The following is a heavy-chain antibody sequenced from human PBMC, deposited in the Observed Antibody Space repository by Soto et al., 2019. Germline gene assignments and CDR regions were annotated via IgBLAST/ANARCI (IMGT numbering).Heavy chain of an antibody. CDR1: GYTFTRHW. CDR3: ARDKSATTSGYSYWWLDP. J-gene: IGHJ5*02. V-gene: IGHV1-46*01. Sequence: ASVKVSCKASGYTFTRHWMHWVRQAPGQGLGWMGIINPSGGGTSYAQKFQGRVTVTRDTSTSTVYMELNSLRSEDTAVYYCARDKSATTSGYSYWWLDPWGQGTLVTVSS. CDR2: INPSGGGT. D-gene: IGHD3-22*01.